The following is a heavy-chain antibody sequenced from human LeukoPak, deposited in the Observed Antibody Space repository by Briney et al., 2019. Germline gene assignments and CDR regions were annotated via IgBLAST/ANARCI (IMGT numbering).Heavy chain of an antibody. D-gene: IGHD6-19*01. V-gene: IGHV4-59*08. CDR1: GDSLSSHF. CDR2: IYYIGYT. Sequence: PSETLSLTCTVSGDSLSSHFGSWIRQTPGKGLEWIGYIYYIGYTNYNPSLKSRVTLSVDTSKNQFSLELTSVTAADTAIYYCARHYRGSSGWYDFDFWGQGTLVTVSS. CDR3: ARHYRGSSGWYDFDF. J-gene: IGHJ4*02.